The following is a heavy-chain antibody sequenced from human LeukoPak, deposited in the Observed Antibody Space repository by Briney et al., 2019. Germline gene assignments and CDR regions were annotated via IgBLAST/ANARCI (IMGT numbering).Heavy chain of an antibody. CDR3: ARAPVVVAAPDY. Sequence: ASVKVSCKDSGYTLTEVSMHWVRQAPGKGLEWMGGFDPEDGETIYAQKFQGRVTITRDTSASTAYMELSGLRSEDTAVYYCARAPVVVAAPDYWGQGTLVTVSS. J-gene: IGHJ4*02. CDR2: FDPEDGET. CDR1: GYTLTEVS. V-gene: IGHV1-24*01. D-gene: IGHD2-15*01.